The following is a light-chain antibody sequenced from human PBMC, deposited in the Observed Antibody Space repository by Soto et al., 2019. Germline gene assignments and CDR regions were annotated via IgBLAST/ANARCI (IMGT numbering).Light chain of an antibody. CDR3: SSYASSSTVYV. J-gene: IGLJ1*01. V-gene: IGLV2-14*01. CDR1: GSDVGVYNY. CDR2: EVT. Sequence: QSVLTQPASVSGSPGQSITISCTGTGSDVGVYNYVSWYQQHPGKAPKVLIYEVTHRPSGVSNRFSGSKSGNTASLTISGLQAEDEADYYCSSYASSSTVYVFGTGTKVTVL.